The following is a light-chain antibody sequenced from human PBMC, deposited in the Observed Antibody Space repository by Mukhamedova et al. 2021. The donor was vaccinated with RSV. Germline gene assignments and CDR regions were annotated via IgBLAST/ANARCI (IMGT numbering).Light chain of an antibody. Sequence: WYQRRVHGKAPRLLLSSASGLQSGVPSRFSGSGSGTDFTLTISSLQPEDFATYYCQQYSNFPYTFGQGTKLEIK. J-gene: IGKJ2*01. CDR2: SAS. CDR3: QQYSNFPYT. V-gene: IGKV1-NL1*01.